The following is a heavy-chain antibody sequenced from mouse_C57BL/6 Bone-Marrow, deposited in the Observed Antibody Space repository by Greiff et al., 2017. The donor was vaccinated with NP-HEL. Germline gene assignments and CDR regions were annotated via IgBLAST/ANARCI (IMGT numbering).Heavy chain of an antibody. Sequence: VQLQQSGPELVKPGASVKISCKASGYTFTDYYMNWVKQSHGKSLEWIGDINPNNGGTSYNQKFKGKATLTVDKSSSTAYMELRSLTSEDSAVYYCARLYYYGSRFDYWGQGTTLTVSS. CDR2: INPNNGGT. CDR1: GYTFTDYY. D-gene: IGHD1-1*01. CDR3: ARLYYYGSRFDY. V-gene: IGHV1-26*01. J-gene: IGHJ2*01.